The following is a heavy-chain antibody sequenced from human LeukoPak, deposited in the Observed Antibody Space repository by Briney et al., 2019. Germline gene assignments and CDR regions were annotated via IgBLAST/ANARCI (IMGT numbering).Heavy chain of an antibody. Sequence: PGRSLRLSCAASGFTFSSYAMHWVRQAPGKGLEWVAVISYDGSNKYYADSVKGRFTISRDNSKNTLYLQMNSLRAEDTAVYYCARSAPTYIVVVVAATFDYWGQGTLVTVSS. CDR3: ARSAPTYIVVVVAATFDY. J-gene: IGHJ4*02. CDR1: GFTFSSYA. D-gene: IGHD2-15*01. V-gene: IGHV3-30-3*01. CDR2: ISYDGSNK.